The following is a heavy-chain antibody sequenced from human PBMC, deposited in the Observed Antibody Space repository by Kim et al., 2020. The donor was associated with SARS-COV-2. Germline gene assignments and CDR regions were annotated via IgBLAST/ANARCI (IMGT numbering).Heavy chain of an antibody. Sequence: ASVKVSCKASGYTFTGYYMHWVRQAPGQGLEWMGWINPNSGGTNYAQKFQGRVTMTRDTSISTAYMELSRLRSDDTAVYYCARVASNYDFWSGPYGDGAEYFQHWGQGTLVTVSS. J-gene: IGHJ1*01. V-gene: IGHV1-2*02. CDR1: GYTFTGYY. CDR2: INPNSGGT. CDR3: ARVASNYDFWSGPYGDGAEYFQH. D-gene: IGHD3-3*01.